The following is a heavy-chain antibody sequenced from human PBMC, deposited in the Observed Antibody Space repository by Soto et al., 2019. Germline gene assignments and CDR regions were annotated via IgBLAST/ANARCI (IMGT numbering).Heavy chain of an antibody. D-gene: IGHD5-12*01. CDR1: GFTFSSYS. CDR2: ISSSSSYI. J-gene: IGHJ4*02. CDR3: ARDLGYSCYASNMWYLDY. Sequence: GGSLRLSCAASGFTFSSYSMNWVRQAPGKGLEWVSSISSSSSYIYYADSVKGRFTISRDKAKNSLYLQMNSLRAEDTAVYYCARDLGYSCYASNMWYLDYWGQGTLVT. V-gene: IGHV3-21*01.